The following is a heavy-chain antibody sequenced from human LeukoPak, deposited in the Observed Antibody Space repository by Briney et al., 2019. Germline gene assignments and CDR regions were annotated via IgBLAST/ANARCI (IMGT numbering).Heavy chain of an antibody. CDR3: ARDFLPAAPFDY. D-gene: IGHD2-2*01. V-gene: IGHV1-46*01. CDR2: INPSGGST. J-gene: IGHJ4*02. CDR1: GYTFTSYY. Sequence: AASVKVSCKASGYTFTSYYMHRVRQAPGQGLEWMGIINPSGGSTSYAQKFQGRVAMTRDTSTSTVYMELSSLRSEDTAVYYCARDFLPAAPFDYWGQGTLVTVSS.